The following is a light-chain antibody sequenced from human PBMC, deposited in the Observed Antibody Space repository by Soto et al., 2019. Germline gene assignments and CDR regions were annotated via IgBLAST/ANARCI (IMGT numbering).Light chain of an antibody. CDR1: QSVSSSY. CDR2: GVS. V-gene: IGKV3-20*01. CDR3: QQYDNWPFT. J-gene: IGKJ2*01. Sequence: EIVLTQSPGTLSLSPGERATLSCRASQSVSSSYLAWYQQKPGQAPRLLIHGVSTRATGIPDRFSGSGSGTDFTLTISRLEPEDFAVYYCQQYDNWPFTFGQGTKLEI.